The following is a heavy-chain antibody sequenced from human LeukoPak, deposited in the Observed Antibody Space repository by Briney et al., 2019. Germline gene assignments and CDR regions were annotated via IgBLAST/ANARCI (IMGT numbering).Heavy chain of an antibody. J-gene: IGHJ4*02. Sequence: ASVKVSCMASGYTFTDYYMHWVRQAPGQGLEWMGWVNGNTNYAQKLQGRVTMTTDTSTSTAYMELRSLRSDDTAVYYCARVRCSGGSCYFDYWGQGTLVTVSS. V-gene: IGHV1-18*04. CDR3: ARVRCSGGSCYFDY. CDR1: GYTFTDYY. CDR2: VNGNT. D-gene: IGHD2-15*01.